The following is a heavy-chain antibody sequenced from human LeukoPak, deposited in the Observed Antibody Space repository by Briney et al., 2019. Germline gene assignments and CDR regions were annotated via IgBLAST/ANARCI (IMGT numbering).Heavy chain of an antibody. V-gene: IGHV4-59*08. Sequence: ASETLSLTCTVSGDSISSYYWRWVRQPPGKGLEWLGYIYYSGSTNYNPSLKSRVTISVDTSKNQFSLKLSSVTAADTAVYYCARVGYGSGVNDAFDIWGQGTMVTVSS. CDR2: IYYSGST. CDR1: GDSISSYY. J-gene: IGHJ3*02. D-gene: IGHD3-10*01. CDR3: ARVGYGSGVNDAFDI.